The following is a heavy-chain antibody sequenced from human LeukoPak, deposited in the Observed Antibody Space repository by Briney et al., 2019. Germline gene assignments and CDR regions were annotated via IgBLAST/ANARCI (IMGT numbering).Heavy chain of an antibody. V-gene: IGHV3-74*01. CDR1: GFTFSSYW. CDR3: AVLRYFDWVPDY. CDR2: INSDGSST. Sequence: PGGSLRLSCAASGFTFSSYWMHWVRQAPGKGLVWVSRINSDGSSTSYADSVKGRFTISRDNAKNTLYLQMNSLRAEDTAVYYCAVLRYFDWVPDYWGQGTLVTVSS. J-gene: IGHJ4*02. D-gene: IGHD3-9*01.